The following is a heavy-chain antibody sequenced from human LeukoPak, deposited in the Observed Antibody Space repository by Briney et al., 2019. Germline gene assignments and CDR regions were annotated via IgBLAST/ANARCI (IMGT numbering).Heavy chain of an antibody. V-gene: IGHV1-8*03. Sequence: GASVKISCKASGYTFTSYDINWVRQATGQGLEWMGWMNPNSGNTGYAQKFQGRVTITRNTSISTAYMELSSLRSEDTAVYYCARGGADCSSTSRYSYYYYMDVWGKGTTVTVSS. J-gene: IGHJ6*03. CDR1: GYTFTSYD. D-gene: IGHD2-2*02. CDR2: MNPNSGNT. CDR3: ARGGADCSSTSRYSYYYYMDV.